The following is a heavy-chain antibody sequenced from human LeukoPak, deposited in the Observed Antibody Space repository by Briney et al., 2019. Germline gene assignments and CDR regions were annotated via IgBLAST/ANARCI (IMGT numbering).Heavy chain of an antibody. J-gene: IGHJ5*02. D-gene: IGHD4-17*01. Sequence: SETLSLTCTVSGRSISSDSYYWSWLRQPAGKGLEWIGRIYTSGSTSYNPSLKSRVTISVDTSKDQFSLKLSSVTAADTAVYYCARTGTTVTNWFDPWGQGTLVTVSS. CDR3: ARTGTTVTNWFDP. CDR1: GRSISSDSYY. V-gene: IGHV4-61*02. CDR2: IYTSGST.